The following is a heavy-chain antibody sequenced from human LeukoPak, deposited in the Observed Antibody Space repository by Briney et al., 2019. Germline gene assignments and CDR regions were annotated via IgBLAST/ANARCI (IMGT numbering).Heavy chain of an antibody. CDR1: GFTFSSYW. CDR2: INSDGSST. D-gene: IGHD3-9*01. Sequence: PGGSLRLSCAASGFTFSSYWMHWVRQAPGKGLVWVSRINSDGSSTSYADSVKGRFTISRDNAKNTLYLQMNSLRAEDTAAYYCASPLTGYYNGPYDYWGQGTLVTVSS. V-gene: IGHV3-74*01. J-gene: IGHJ4*02. CDR3: ASPLTGYYNGPYDY.